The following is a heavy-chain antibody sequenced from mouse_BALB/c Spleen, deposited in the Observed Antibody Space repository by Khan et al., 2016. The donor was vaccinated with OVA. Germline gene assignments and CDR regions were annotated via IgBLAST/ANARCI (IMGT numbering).Heavy chain of an antibody. Sequence: EVELVESGGGLVKPGGSLKLSCSASGFIFSSYAMSWVRQIPEKRLEWVATISTGGHYTFYPDSVKGRFTISRDNAKNTVYLQMSSLRSEDTAIXCCARSLVDYHAMDCWGQGTSVTVSS. D-gene: IGHD2-2*01. CDR1: GFIFSSYA. J-gene: IGHJ4*01. CDR2: ISTGGHYT. V-gene: IGHV5-9-3*01. CDR3: ARSLVDYHAMDC.